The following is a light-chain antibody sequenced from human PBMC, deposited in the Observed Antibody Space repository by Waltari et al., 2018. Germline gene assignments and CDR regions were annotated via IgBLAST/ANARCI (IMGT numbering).Light chain of an antibody. Sequence: QSALTQPASVSGSPGQSVTISCTGVSSDGDEYRIISGFRQHPGKTPKLLLYDVSHRATAISNRFSGYKSGNTDSLTTSRLQADDEADYFFSYYPDTHTPVVFGGGTKLTV. V-gene: IGLV2-14*03. CDR2: DVS. CDR1: SSDGDEYRI. J-gene: IGLJ2*01. CDR3: SYYPDTHTPVV.